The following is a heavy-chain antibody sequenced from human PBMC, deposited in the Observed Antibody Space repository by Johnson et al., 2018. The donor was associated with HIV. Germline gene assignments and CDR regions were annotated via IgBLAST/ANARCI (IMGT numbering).Heavy chain of an antibody. CDR1: EFTFSSYD. CDR2: IRYDGSNK. D-gene: IGHD3-22*01. CDR3: ARDRGYWDACDI. V-gene: IGHV3-30*02. J-gene: IGHJ3*02. Sequence: QMPLVESGGGVVQPGGSLKLSCAASEFTFSSYDMHWVRQAPGKGLEWVTFIRYDGSNKYYEDSVKGRFTISRDNSKNTLYLQMNSLISEDTAVYYCARDRGYWDACDIWGQGTMVTVSS.